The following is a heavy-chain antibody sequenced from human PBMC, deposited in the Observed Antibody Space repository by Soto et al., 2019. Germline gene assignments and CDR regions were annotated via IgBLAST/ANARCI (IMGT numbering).Heavy chain of an antibody. D-gene: IGHD3-22*01. Sequence: SETLSLTCIVSGDSISGNYWGWIRQPPGKRLEWIGYMYYTGSTNCNPSLKSRVTISVDTSKNQFSLRLSSVTAADTAVYYCERYQRLIVDYWGRGTLVTVSS. J-gene: IGHJ4*02. CDR1: GDSISGNY. CDR3: ERYQRLIVDY. CDR2: MYYTGST. V-gene: IGHV4-59*08.